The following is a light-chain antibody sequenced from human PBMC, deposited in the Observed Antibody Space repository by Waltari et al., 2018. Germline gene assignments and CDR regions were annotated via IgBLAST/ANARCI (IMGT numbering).Light chain of an antibody. J-gene: IGLJ2*01. V-gene: IGLV2-23*02. CDR1: SSDVGNYKR. CDR2: AVS. CDR3: SSYAGSSKGV. Sequence: QSALTQPASVSGSPGQSITISCTGTSSDVGNYKRVSWYQQQPGKAPKLMNYAVSKRPSGVSDRFSGSKSGDMASLTISGLQPEDEAEYFCSSYAGSSKGVFGGGTKVTVL.